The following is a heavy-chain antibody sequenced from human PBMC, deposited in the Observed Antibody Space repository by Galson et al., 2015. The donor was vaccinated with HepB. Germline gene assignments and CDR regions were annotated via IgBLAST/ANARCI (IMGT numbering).Heavy chain of an antibody. Sequence: SLRLSCAASGFAFSDYAMNWVRQAPGKGLERVSSISGSSTYMLYADSVKGRFTISRDNAKNSLYLQMNSLGAEDTAVYFCARGPSQLWSYFDYWGQGTLVTVSP. CDR1: GFAFSDYA. J-gene: IGHJ4*02. CDR2: ISGSSTYM. CDR3: ARGPSQLWSYFDY. D-gene: IGHD1-1*01. V-gene: IGHV3-21*06.